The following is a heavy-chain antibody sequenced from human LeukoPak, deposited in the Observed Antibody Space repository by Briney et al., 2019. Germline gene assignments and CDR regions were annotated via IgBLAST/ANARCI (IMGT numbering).Heavy chain of an antibody. CDR3: ARGQYYDFWSGPRNFDY. Sequence: SETLSLTCTVSNGSISRYSWNWIRQPPGEGLEWIGYIYYSGSTNRNPSLKSGVTMSVDTSKNQFSLKLSSVTAADTAVYYCARGQYYDFWSGPRNFDYWGQGTLVTVSS. V-gene: IGHV4-59*12. CDR2: IYYSGST. J-gene: IGHJ4*02. D-gene: IGHD3-3*01. CDR1: NGSISRYS.